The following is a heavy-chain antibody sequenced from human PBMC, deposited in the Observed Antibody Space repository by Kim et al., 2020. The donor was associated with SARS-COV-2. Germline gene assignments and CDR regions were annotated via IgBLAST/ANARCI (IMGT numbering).Heavy chain of an antibody. D-gene: IGHD6-19*01. J-gene: IGHJ5*02. Sequence: ASVKVSCKASGYTFTSHGMNWVRQAPGQGLEWMGWINTNTGKPTYVQGFTGRFVFSLDISVNTAYLQISSLKVEDTAVYYCARGYSSGFYLPWGQGTLVT. CDR2: INTNTGKP. CDR3: ARGYSSGFYLP. CDR1: GYTFTSHG. V-gene: IGHV7-4-1*02.